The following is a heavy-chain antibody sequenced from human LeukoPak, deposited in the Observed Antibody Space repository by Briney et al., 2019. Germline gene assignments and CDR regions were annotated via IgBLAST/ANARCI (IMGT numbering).Heavy chain of an antibody. Sequence: GGSLRLSCAASGFSFSIYGMSRVRQAPGKGLHWLSAISANGINTYYADSVKGRFTISRDNSKNTLYLHMHSLRADDTALYYCAKDLHGAFDYWGQGTLVTVSS. D-gene: IGHD3-10*01. V-gene: IGHV3-23*01. CDR3: AKDLHGAFDY. CDR2: ISANGINT. CDR1: GFSFSIYG. J-gene: IGHJ4*02.